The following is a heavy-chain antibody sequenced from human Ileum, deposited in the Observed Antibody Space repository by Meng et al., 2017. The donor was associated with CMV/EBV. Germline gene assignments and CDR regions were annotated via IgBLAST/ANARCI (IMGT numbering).Heavy chain of an antibody. Sequence: SVKVSRKASGGTFSSYTISWVRQAPGQGLEWMGRIIPILGIANYAQKFQGRVTITADKSTSTAYMELSSLRSEDTAVYYCATIVGATAFDYWGQGTLVTVSS. CDR3: ATIVGATAFDY. J-gene: IGHJ4*02. V-gene: IGHV1-69*02. CDR1: GGTFSSYT. CDR2: IIPILGIA. D-gene: IGHD1-26*01.